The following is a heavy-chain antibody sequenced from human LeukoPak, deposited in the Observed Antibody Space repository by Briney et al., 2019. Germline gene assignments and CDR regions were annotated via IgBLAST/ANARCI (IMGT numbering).Heavy chain of an antibody. V-gene: IGHV1-8*01. CDR3: ARPQYGDILTGYFGPYYYYYGMDV. CDR2: MNPNSGNT. D-gene: IGHD3-9*01. CDR1: GYTFTSYD. Sequence: ASVKVSCKASGYTFTSYDINWVRQATGQGLEWMGWMNPNSGNTGYAQKFQGRVTMTRNTSISTAYMELSSLRSEDTAVYYCARPQYGDILTGYFGPYYYYYGMDVWGQGTTVTVSS. J-gene: IGHJ6*02.